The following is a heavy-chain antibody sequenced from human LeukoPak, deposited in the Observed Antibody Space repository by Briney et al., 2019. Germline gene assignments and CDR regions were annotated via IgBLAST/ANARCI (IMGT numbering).Heavy chain of an antibody. CDR2: ISSSSSYI. D-gene: IGHD6-6*01. CDR1: GFTFSSYS. CDR3: ARGGGQYSSPRGAFDI. Sequence: XGSLRLSCAASGFTFSSYSMNWVRQAPGKGLEWVSSISSSSSYIYYADSVKGRFTISRDNAKNSLYLQMNSLRAEDTAVYYCARGGGQYSSPRGAFDIWGQGTMVTVSS. V-gene: IGHV3-21*01. J-gene: IGHJ3*02.